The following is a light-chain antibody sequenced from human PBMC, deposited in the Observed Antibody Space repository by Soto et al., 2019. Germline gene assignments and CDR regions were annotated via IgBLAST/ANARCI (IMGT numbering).Light chain of an antibody. V-gene: IGLV2-8*01. CDR2: EVN. CDR3: SSYAGSNNVV. CDR1: HSDFGGYNY. J-gene: IGLJ2*01. Sequence: QSALTQPPSASGSPGQSVTISCTGAHSDFGGYNYVSWYQQHPGKAPKLMIFEVNKRPSGVPDRFSGSKFGNTASLTVSGLHADDEADYYCSSYAGSNNVVFGGGTKLTVL.